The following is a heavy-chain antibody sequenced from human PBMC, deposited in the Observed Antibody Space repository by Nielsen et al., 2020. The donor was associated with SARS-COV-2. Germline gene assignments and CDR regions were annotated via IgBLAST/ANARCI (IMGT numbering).Heavy chain of an antibody. J-gene: IGHJ4*02. CDR3: ATYGDYGDYSFDY. Sequence: GESLKISCAASGFTFSSYAMSWVRQAPGKGLEWVSAISGSGGSTYYADSVKGRFTISRDNSKNTLYLQMNSLRAEDTAVYYCATYGDYGDYSFDYWGQGTLVTVSS. D-gene: IGHD4-17*01. V-gene: IGHV3-23*01. CDR2: ISGSGGST. CDR1: GFTFSSYA.